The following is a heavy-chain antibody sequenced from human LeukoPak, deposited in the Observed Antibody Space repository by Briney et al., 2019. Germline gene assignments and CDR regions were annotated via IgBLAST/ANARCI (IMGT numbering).Heavy chain of an antibody. D-gene: IGHD3-22*01. J-gene: IGHJ4*02. CDR3: ATNYYYDSSGYYYYF. CDR1: GGTFSSYA. Sequence: WASVKVSCKASGGTFSSYATSWVRQAPGQGLEWMGRIIPILGIANYAQKFQGRVTITADESTSTAYMELSSLRSEDTAVYYCATNYYYDSSGYYYYFWGQGTLVTVSS. CDR2: IIPILGIA. V-gene: IGHV1-69*04.